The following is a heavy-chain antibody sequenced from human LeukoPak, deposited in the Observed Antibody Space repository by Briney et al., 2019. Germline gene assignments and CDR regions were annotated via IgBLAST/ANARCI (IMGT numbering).Heavy chain of an antibody. J-gene: IGHJ5*01. D-gene: IGHD5-12*01. CDR1: GYTFTDYY. CDR2: INPNSGGT. V-gene: IGHV1-2*02. Sequence: ASVKVSCKASGYTFTDYYIHWVRQAPGQGLEWMGWINPNSGGTKYAQKFQGRVTMTTDTSISTAYMEMSRLTSDDTAVYYCARDAHNGYEFHDWFDPWGEGALVTVSS. CDR3: ARDAHNGYEFHDWFDP.